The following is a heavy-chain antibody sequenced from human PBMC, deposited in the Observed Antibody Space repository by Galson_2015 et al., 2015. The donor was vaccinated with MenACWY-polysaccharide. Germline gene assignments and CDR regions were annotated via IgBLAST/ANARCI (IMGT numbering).Heavy chain of an antibody. CDR1: GYTLTSND. D-gene: IGHD2-2*01. Sequence: SVKVSCKASGYTLTSNDIIWVRQATGQGLEYMGWMNPDNGNTRNAQKFQGRVTMTSDTSMNTAYMELSSLGSEDTAVYYCASGQSRPSRYYGLDVWGQGTTVTVSS. CDR2: MNPDNGNT. J-gene: IGHJ6*02. CDR3: ASGQSRPSRYYGLDV. V-gene: IGHV1-8*01.